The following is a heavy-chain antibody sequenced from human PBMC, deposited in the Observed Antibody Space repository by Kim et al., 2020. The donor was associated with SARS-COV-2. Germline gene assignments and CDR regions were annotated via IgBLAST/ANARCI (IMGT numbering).Heavy chain of an antibody. V-gene: IGHV3-30*18. CDR2: ISSDGSSE. CDR1: GFTFSSYG. D-gene: IGHD3-22*01. CDR3: AKETMIVVSYYFVY. Sequence: GGSLRLSCAASGFTFSSYGMHWVRQAPGKGLEWVAVISSDGSSENYADSVKGRFTISRDNSKNTLYLQMNSLRAEDTALYYCAKETMIVVSYYFVYWGQG. J-gene: IGHJ4*02.